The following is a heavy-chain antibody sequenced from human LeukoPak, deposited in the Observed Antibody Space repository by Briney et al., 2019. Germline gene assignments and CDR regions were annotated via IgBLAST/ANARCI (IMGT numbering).Heavy chain of an antibody. V-gene: IGHV3-48*01. D-gene: IGHD1-14*01. CDR2: ISSSSSTI. CDR3: ARIKGYTRFDI. J-gene: IGHJ3*02. CDR1: GFTFSRYS. Sequence: PGGSLRLSCAASGFTFSRYSMNWVRQAPGKGLEWVSHISSSSSTIYYADSVKGRFTISRDNAKNSLYLQMNSLRAEDTAVYYCARIKGYTRFDIWGQGTMVTVSS.